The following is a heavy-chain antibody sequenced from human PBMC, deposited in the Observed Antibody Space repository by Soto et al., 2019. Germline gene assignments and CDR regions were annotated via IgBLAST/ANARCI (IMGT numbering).Heavy chain of an antibody. Sequence: GGSLRLSCAASGFTFSSYAMSWVRQAPGKGLEWVSVISGSGEISYYADSVKGRFTISRDNSKNTLYLQMNSLRAEDTAVYYCARGLYVLRFLEWLPTPWFDPWGQGTLVTVSS. V-gene: IGHV3-23*01. J-gene: IGHJ5*02. D-gene: IGHD3-3*01. CDR3: ARGLYVLRFLEWLPTPWFDP. CDR2: ISGSGEIS. CDR1: GFTFSSYA.